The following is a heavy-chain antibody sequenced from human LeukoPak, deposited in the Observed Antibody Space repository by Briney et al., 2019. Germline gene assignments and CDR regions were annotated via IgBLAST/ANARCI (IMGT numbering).Heavy chain of an antibody. V-gene: IGHV4-39*01. CDR2: IYYSGST. Sequence: SETLSLTCTVSGGSINSSSYYWAWIRQPPGKGLEWIGSIYYSGSTYYNSSLKSRVTISVDTSKNQFSLKLTSVIAADTAVYFCVRHRIYNYGYFFDYWGPGALVTVSS. J-gene: IGHJ4*02. CDR3: VRHRIYNYGYFFDY. D-gene: IGHD3-10*01. CDR1: GGSINSSSYY.